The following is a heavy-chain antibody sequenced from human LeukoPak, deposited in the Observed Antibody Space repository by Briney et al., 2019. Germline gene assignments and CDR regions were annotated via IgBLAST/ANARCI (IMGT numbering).Heavy chain of an antibody. CDR3: ARGPYDSSGYYYYYYYVDV. CDR1: GGSISSSSYY. D-gene: IGHD3-22*01. J-gene: IGHJ6*03. Sequence: PSETLSLTCTVSGGSISSSSYYWGWIRQPPGKGLEWIGSIYYSGSTYYNPSLKSRVTISVDTSKNQFSLKLSSVTAADTAVYYCARGPYDSSGYYYYYYYVDVWGKGTTVTVSS. CDR2: IYYSGST. V-gene: IGHV4-39*01.